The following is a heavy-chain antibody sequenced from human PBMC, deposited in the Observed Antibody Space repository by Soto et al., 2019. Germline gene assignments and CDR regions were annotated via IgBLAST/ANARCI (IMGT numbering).Heavy chain of an antibody. D-gene: IGHD3-10*01. Sequence: SETLSLTCTVSGGSVSSGSYYWIWIRQPPGKGLEWIGSISYSGSTKYNPSLESRVMISLDTSKNQFSLRLTSVTAADTALYYCARDWDSSGLFDPWGQGALVTVSS. CDR2: ISYSGST. CDR3: ARDWDSSGLFDP. CDR1: GGSVSSGSYY. J-gene: IGHJ5*02. V-gene: IGHV4-61*01.